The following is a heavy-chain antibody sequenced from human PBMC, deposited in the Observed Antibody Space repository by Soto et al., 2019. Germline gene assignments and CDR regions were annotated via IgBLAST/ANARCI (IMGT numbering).Heavy chain of an antibody. J-gene: IGHJ1*01. Sequence: SETLSLTCTVSGGSISSSSYYWGWIRQPPGKGLEWIGSIYYSGSTYYNPSLKSRVTISVDTSKNQFSLKLSSVAAADTAVYYCARRGSSSWYGYWGQGTLVTVSS. CDR2: IYYSGST. D-gene: IGHD6-13*01. V-gene: IGHV4-39*01. CDR1: GGSISSSSYY. CDR3: ARRGSSSWYGY.